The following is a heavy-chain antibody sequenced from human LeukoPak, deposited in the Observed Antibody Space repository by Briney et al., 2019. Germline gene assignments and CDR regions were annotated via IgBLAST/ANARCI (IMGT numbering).Heavy chain of an antibody. CDR2: IYYSGST. CDR3: ARKSSPKAYCGGDCYGFDI. CDR1: GGSISSYY. D-gene: IGHD2-21*02. Sequence: PSETLSLTCTVSGGSISSYYWSWIRQPPGKGLEWIGYIYYSGSTNYNPSLKSRVTISVDTSKNQFSLKLSSVTAADTAVYYCARKSSPKAYCGGDCYGFDIWGQGTMVTVSS. V-gene: IGHV4-59*08. J-gene: IGHJ3*02.